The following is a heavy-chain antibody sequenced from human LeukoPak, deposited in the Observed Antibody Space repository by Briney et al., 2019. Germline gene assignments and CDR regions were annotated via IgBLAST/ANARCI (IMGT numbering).Heavy chain of an antibody. V-gene: IGHV1-18*01. J-gene: IGHJ4*02. CDR2: ISAYNSNT. CDR1: GYTFTSYG. D-gene: IGHD3-3*01. Sequence: ASVKVSCKASGYTFTSYGISWVRQAPGQGLEWMGWISAYNSNTNYAQKLQGRVTMTTDTSTSTAYMELRSLRSDDTAVYYCARGAFGVVITSFDYWGQGTLVTVSS. CDR3: ARGAFGVVITSFDY.